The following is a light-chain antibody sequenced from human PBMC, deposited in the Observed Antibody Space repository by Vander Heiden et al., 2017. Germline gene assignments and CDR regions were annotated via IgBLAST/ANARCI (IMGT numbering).Light chain of an antibody. CDR1: SSNIGSNS. J-gene: IGLJ2*01. CDR3: AAWDDSLKG. CDR2: RNN. V-gene: IGLV1-47*01. Sequence: QSVLTQPPSASGTPGQRVTISCSGSSSNIGSNSVYWYQQLPGTAPKLLIYRNNQRPSGGPDRFSGSKSGTSAPLAISGRRAEDEADYYCAAWDDSLKGFGGGNKLNVL.